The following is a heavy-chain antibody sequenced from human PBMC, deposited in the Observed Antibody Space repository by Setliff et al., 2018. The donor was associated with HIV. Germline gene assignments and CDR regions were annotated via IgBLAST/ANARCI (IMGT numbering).Heavy chain of an antibody. CDR2: FSADGST. CDR1: GDSVNNDYYY. Sequence: SETLSLTCTVSGDSVNNDYYYRTWIRQPAAKGLEWIGRFSADGSTNYNPSLKSRVTISVDTSKNQFSLKLTSVSAADTAVYYCARGSTAVNYYYYYMDVWGKGTTVTVSS. J-gene: IGHJ6*03. V-gene: IGHV4-61*02. D-gene: IGHD2-2*01. CDR3: ARGSTAVNYYYYYMDV.